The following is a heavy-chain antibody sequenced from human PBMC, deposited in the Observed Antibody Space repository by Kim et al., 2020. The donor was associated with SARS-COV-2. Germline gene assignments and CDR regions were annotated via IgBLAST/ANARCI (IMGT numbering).Heavy chain of an antibody. J-gene: IGHJ4*02. Sequence: GGSLRLSCAASGFTFSTYWMHWVRQAPGKGLVWVSRINSDESSTSYADSVKGRFTISRDNAKNTLYLQMNSLRVEDTAVYLCARAASRREGGSRLDYWGQGTLVTVSS. D-gene: IGHD1-26*01. CDR1: GFTFSTYW. V-gene: IGHV3-74*01. CDR3: ARAASRREGGSRLDY. CDR2: INSDESST.